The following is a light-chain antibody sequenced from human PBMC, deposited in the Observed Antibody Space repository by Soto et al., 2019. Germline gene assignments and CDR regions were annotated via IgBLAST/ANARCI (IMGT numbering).Light chain of an antibody. Sequence: SYELTQPPSVSVAPEQTATITCAGNNIGSKSVHWNQQKPGQVPVLVVYDDSDRPSGIPERFSGSNSGDTATLTITRVEAGDEAEFYCQVWDPSSDHFVFGSGTKLTVL. V-gene: IGLV3-21*02. CDR3: QVWDPSSDHFV. CDR2: DDS. J-gene: IGLJ1*01. CDR1: NIGSKS.